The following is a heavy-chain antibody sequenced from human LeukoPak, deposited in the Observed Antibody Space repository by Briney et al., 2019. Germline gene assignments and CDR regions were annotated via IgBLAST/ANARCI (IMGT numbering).Heavy chain of an antibody. CDR1: GGSISSYY. D-gene: IGHD2-15*01. CDR2: IYYSGST. V-gene: IGHV4-59*05. J-gene: IGHJ4*02. Sequence: SETLSLTCTVSGGSISSYYWSWIRQPAGKGLEWIGSIYYSGSTYYNPSLKSRVTISVDTSKNQFSLKLSSVTAADTAVYYCARHSRVAATPGIFDYWGQGTLVTVSS. CDR3: ARHSRVAATPGIFDY.